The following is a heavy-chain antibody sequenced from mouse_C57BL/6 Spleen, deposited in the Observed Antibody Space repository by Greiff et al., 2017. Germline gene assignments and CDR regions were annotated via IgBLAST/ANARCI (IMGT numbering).Heavy chain of an antibody. V-gene: IGHV1-80*01. J-gene: IGHJ2*01. CDR1: GYAFSSYW. D-gene: IGHD2-3*01. Sequence: VQLVESGAELVKPGASVKISCKASGYAFSSYWMNWVKQRPGKGLEWIGQIYPGDGDTNYNGKFKGKATLTADKSSSTAYMQLSSLTSEDSAVYFCARGVDGYYSYWGQGTTLTVSS. CDR3: ARGVDGYYSY. CDR2: IYPGDGDT.